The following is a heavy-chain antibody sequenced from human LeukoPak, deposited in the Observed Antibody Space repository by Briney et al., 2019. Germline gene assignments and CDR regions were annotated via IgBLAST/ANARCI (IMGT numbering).Heavy chain of an antibody. J-gene: IGHJ6*03. D-gene: IGHD4-17*01. CDR2: ISYDGSNK. V-gene: IGHV3-30*04. Sequence: GGSLRLSCAASGFTFSSYAMHWVRQAPGKGLEGVAVISYDGSNKYYADSVKGRFTISRDNSKNTLYLQMNSLRAEDTAVYYCTRDVRLRHKYYYMDVWGKGTTVTVSS. CDR3: TRDVRLRHKYYYMDV. CDR1: GFTFSSYA.